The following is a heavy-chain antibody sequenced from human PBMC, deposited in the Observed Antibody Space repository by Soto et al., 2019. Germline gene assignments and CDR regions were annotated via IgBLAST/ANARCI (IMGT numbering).Heavy chain of an antibody. CDR2: IIPIFGTA. V-gene: IGHV1-69*13. D-gene: IGHD3-22*01. CDR3: ATTGRYYYDSSGYLAFDD. Sequence: ASVKVSCKASGGTFSRYAISWVRQAPGQGLEWMGGIIPIFGTANYAQKFQGRVTITADESTSTAYMELSSLRSEDTAVYYCATTGRYYYDSSGYLAFDDWGQGTLVTVSS. CDR1: GGTFSRYA. J-gene: IGHJ4*02.